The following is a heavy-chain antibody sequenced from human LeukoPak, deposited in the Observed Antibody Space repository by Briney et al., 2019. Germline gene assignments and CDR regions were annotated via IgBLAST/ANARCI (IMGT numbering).Heavy chain of an antibody. D-gene: IGHD3-10*01. Sequence: SETLSLTCAVYGGSFSGYYWSWIRQPPGKGLEWIGEINHSGSTNYNPSLKSRVTISVDTSKSQFSLKLSSVTAADTAVYYCARGLGGLWLDVWGKGTTVTVSS. CDR1: GGSFSGYY. CDR3: ARGLGGLWLDV. V-gene: IGHV4-34*01. CDR2: INHSGST. J-gene: IGHJ6*04.